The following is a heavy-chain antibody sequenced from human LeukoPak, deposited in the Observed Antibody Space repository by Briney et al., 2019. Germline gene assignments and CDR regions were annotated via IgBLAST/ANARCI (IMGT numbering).Heavy chain of an antibody. CDR2: IIPIFGTA. J-gene: IGHJ4*02. D-gene: IGHD4-17*01. CDR1: GGTFSSYA. CDR3: AREHRDYGASDY. Sequence: SVKVSCKASGGTFSSYATSWVRQAPGQGLEWMGRIIPIFGTANYAQKFQGRVTITTDESTSTAYMELSSLRSEDTAVYYCAREHRDYGASDYWGQGTLVTVSS. V-gene: IGHV1-69*05.